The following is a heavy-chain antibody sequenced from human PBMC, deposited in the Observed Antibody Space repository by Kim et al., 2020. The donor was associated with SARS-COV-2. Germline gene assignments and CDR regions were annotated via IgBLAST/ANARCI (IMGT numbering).Heavy chain of an antibody. CDR3: AREVVLNYSYYYYGMDV. CDR2: IWYDGSNK. V-gene: IGHV3-33*01. D-gene: IGHD2-15*01. Sequence: GGSLRLSCAASGFTFSSYGMHWVRQAPGKGLEWVAVIWYDGSNKYYADSVKGRFTISRDNSKNTLYLQMNSLRAEDTAVYYCAREVVLNYSYYYYGMDVWGQGTTVTVSS. CDR1: GFTFSSYG. J-gene: IGHJ6*02.